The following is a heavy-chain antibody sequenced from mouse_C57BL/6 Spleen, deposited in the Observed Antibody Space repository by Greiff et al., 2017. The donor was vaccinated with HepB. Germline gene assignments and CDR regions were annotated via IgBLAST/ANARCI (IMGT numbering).Heavy chain of an antibody. D-gene: IGHD1-1*01. Sequence: EVMLVESGGGLVQPGGSLKLSCAASGFTFSDYYMYWVRQTPEKRLEWVAYISNGGGSTYYPDTVKGRFTISRDNAKNTLYLQMSRLKSEDTAMYYCARTDYGRSSYWYFDVWGTGTTVTVSS. CDR2: ISNGGGST. V-gene: IGHV5-12*01. CDR1: GFTFSDYY. CDR3: ARTDYGRSSYWYFDV. J-gene: IGHJ1*03.